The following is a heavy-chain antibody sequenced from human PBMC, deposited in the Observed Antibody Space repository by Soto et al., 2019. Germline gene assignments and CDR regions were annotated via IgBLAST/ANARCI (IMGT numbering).Heavy chain of an antibody. CDR2: IIPIFGTA. D-gene: IGHD2-8*01. Sequence: SVKVSCKASGGTFSSYAISWVRQAPGQGLEWMGGIIPIFGTANYAQKFQGRVTITADKSTSTAYMELSSLRSEDTAVYYCARVLYCTNGVCPPVPYFDYWGKGTLVTVS. CDR3: ARVLYCTNGVCPPVPYFDY. V-gene: IGHV1-69*06. J-gene: IGHJ4*02. CDR1: GGTFSSYA.